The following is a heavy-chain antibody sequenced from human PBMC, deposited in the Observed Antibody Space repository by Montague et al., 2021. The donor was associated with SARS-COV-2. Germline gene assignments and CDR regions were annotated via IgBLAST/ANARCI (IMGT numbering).Heavy chain of an antibody. CDR1: GGSFSDYY. V-gene: IGHV4-34*01. J-gene: IGHJ4*02. D-gene: IGHD3-22*01. CDR3: ARGRQHFNMIVVVMTGGEYYFDS. CDR2: INHRGTS. Sequence: SETLSLTCAVYGGSFSDYYWSWIRQPPGKGLEWVGEINHRGTSNYNPSLKSRVSISVDTSKNQFSLYLSSVTAADTAVYYCARGRQHFNMIVVVMTGGEYYFDSWGQGTLVTVSS.